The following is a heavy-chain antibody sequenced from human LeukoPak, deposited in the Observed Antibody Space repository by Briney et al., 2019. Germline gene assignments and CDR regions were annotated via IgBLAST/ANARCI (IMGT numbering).Heavy chain of an antibody. CDR3: ARVWVYNPNFDY. J-gene: IGHJ4*02. Sequence: PSETLSLTCTVSGGSISSRNYYWGWIRQPPGKGLEWIGSIYYSGSTNYNPSLKSRVTISVDTSKNQFSLKLSSVTAADTAVYYCARVWVYNPNFDYWGQGTLVTVSS. D-gene: IGHD6-13*01. V-gene: IGHV4-39*07. CDR1: GGSISSRNYY. CDR2: IYYSGST.